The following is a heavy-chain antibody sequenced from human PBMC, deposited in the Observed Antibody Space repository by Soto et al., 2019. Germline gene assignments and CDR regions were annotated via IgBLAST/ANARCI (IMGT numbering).Heavy chain of an antibody. V-gene: IGHV3-23*01. D-gene: IGHD6-19*01. CDR3: AKDRAWSSSGWYYPVDY. J-gene: IGHJ4*02. CDR2: ISGSGGST. CDR1: GFTFSSYA. Sequence: EVQLLESGGGLVQPGGSLRLSCAASGFTFSSYAMSWVRQAPGKGLEWVSAISGSGGSTYYADSVKGRFTISRDNSKNTRYLQRNRLRAEDTAVYYWAKDRAWSSSGWYYPVDYWGQGTLVTASS.